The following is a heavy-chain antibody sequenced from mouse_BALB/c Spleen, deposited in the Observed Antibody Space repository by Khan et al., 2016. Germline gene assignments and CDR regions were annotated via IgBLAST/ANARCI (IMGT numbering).Heavy chain of an antibody. CDR1: GFDFSRYW. CDR2: INPGSSTI. Sequence: EVQLQESGGGLVQPGGSLNLYCAASGFDFSRYWMSWARQAPGKGQEWIGEINPGSSTINYTPSLKDKFIISRDNAKNTLYLQMSKVRSEDTALYYCARLGYYGAMDYWGQGTSVTVSS. V-gene: IGHV4-2*02. D-gene: IGHD2-3*01. CDR3: ARLGYYGAMDY. J-gene: IGHJ4*01.